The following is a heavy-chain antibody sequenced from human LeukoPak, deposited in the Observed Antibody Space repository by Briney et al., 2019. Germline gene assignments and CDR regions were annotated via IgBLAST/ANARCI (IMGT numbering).Heavy chain of an antibody. CDR2: TYYSGST. D-gene: IGHD6-19*01. V-gene: IGHV4-59*08. CDR1: GGSISSYY. Sequence: SETLSLTCTVSGGSISSYYWSWIRQPPGKGLEWIGYTYYSGSTNYNPSLKSRVTISVDTSKNQFSLKLSSVAAADTAVYYCARLSEPTVAVDCWGQGTLVTVSS. CDR3: ARLSEPTVAVDC. J-gene: IGHJ4*02.